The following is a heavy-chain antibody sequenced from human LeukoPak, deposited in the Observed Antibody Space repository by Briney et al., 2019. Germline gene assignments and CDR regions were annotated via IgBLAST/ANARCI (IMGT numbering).Heavy chain of an antibody. V-gene: IGHV4-61*02. Sequence: PSQTLSLTCTVSGGSISSGSYYWSWIRQPAGKGLEWIGRIYTSGSTNYNPSLKSRVTISVDTSKNQFSLKLSSVTAADTAVYYCARARIPTLYYYGSGSYLPRYFDLWGRGTLVTVSS. CDR2: IYTSGST. CDR1: GGSISSGSYY. D-gene: IGHD3-10*01. CDR3: ARARIPTLYYYGSGSYLPRYFDL. J-gene: IGHJ2*01.